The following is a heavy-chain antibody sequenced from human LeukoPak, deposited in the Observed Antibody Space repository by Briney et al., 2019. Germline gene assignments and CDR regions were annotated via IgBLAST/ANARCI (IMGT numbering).Heavy chain of an antibody. CDR3: ARHPIVVVPAAKEEYYGMDV. J-gene: IGHJ6*02. D-gene: IGHD2-2*01. Sequence: GASVKVSCKASGYIFSNFFSSYGITWVRQAPGQGLEWMGWISPYNGKTKFAQKFQGIVTMTTETSTSTAYMELRRLRSDDTAVYYCARHPIVVVPAAKEEYYGMDVWGQGTTVTVS. CDR2: ISPYNGKT. V-gene: IGHV1-18*01. CDR1: GYIFSNFFSSYG.